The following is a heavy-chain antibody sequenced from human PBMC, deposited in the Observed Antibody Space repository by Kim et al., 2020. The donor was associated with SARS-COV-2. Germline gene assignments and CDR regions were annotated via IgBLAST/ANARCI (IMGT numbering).Heavy chain of an antibody. Sequence: NYAQKIQGRVTMTTDPSTSPAYMELRSLRSDDTAVYYCARAGWGGSPFDYWGQGTLVTVSS. CDR3: ARAGWGGSPFDY. V-gene: IGHV1-18*01. J-gene: IGHJ4*02. D-gene: IGHD1-26*01.